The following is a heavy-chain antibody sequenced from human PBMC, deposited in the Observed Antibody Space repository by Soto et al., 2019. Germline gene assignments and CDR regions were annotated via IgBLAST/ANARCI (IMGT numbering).Heavy chain of an antibody. J-gene: IGHJ6*02. CDR1: GFTFGSYE. CDR3: ARDHGYSYENYYYYYGMDV. Sequence: EVQLVESGGGLVQPGESLRLSCAASGFTFGSYEMNWVRQAPGKGLAWISYISDSGSAKYYADSVKGRFTVSRDSAKNSVYLQMNSLRAEDTAVYYCARDHGYSYENYYYYYGMDVWGQGTTVTVSS. V-gene: IGHV3-48*03. CDR2: ISDSGSAK. D-gene: IGHD5-18*01.